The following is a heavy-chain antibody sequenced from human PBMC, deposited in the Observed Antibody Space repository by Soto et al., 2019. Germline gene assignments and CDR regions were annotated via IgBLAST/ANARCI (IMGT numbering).Heavy chain of an antibody. CDR1: GGFISSYY. V-gene: IGHV4-59*01. J-gene: IGHJ6*02. D-gene: IGHD5-18*01. Sequence: SETLSLTCTVSGGFISSYYWSWIRQPPGKGLEWIGYIYYSGSTNYNPSLKSRVTISVDTSKNQFSLKLSSVTAADTAVYYCARDSGDGYSEYYYYGMDVWGQGTTVTVSS. CDR3: ARDSGDGYSEYYYYGMDV. CDR2: IYYSGST.